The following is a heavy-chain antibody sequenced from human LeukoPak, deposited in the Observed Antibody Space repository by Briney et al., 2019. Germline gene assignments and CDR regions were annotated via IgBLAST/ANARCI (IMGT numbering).Heavy chain of an antibody. D-gene: IGHD5-18*01. Sequence: ASVKVSCKASGGTFSSYAISWVRQAPGQGLEWMGRIIPILGIANYAQKFQGRVTITADKSTSTAYMELSSLRSEDTAVYYCARSNTAMVTFPFDYWGQGTLVTVSS. CDR3: ARSNTAMVTFPFDY. V-gene: IGHV1-69*04. CDR2: IIPILGIA. CDR1: GGTFSSYA. J-gene: IGHJ4*02.